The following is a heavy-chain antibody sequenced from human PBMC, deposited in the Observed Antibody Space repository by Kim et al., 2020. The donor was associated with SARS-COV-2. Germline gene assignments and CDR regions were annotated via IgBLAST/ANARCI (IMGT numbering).Heavy chain of an antibody. Sequence: GGSLRLSCAASGFTFDDYAMHWVRQAPGKGLEWVSGISWNSGSIGYADSVKGRFTISRDNAKNSLYLQMNSLRAEDTALYYCAKVKTWFGELKGRGEYYFDYWGQGTLVTVSS. CDR3: AKVKTWFGELKGRGEYYFDY. D-gene: IGHD3-10*01. CDR1: GFTFDDYA. J-gene: IGHJ4*02. CDR2: ISWNSGSI. V-gene: IGHV3-9*01.